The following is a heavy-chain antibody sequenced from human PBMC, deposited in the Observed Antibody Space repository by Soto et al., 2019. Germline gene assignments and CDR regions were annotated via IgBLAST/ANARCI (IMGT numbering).Heavy chain of an antibody. CDR2: ISAYNGDT. CDR3: ARDPRIVGAKNNWFDP. J-gene: IGHJ5*02. V-gene: IGHV1-18*04. Sequence: QVQLVQSGAEVKKPGASVKVSCKASGYTFTSYGISWVRQAPGQGLEWMGWISAYNGDTNYAQKLQGRVTMTTDTSTSTAYMELTSLRSDDTAVYYCARDPRIVGAKNNWFDPWGQGTLVTVSS. D-gene: IGHD1-26*01. CDR1: GYTFTSYG.